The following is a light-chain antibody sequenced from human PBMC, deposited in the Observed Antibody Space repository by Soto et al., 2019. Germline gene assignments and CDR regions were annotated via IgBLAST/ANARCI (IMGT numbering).Light chain of an antibody. V-gene: IGKV3-20*01. CDR3: QQYGSSLYT. CDR1: QSVSSSY. J-gene: IGKJ2*01. CDR2: DAS. Sequence: EIVLTQSPGTLSLSPGERATLSCRASQSVSSSYLAWYQQKPGQAPRLLIYDASSRATGIPDRFSGSGSGTDITLTISRLEAEDFAVYYCQQYGSSLYTFGQGAKLEIK.